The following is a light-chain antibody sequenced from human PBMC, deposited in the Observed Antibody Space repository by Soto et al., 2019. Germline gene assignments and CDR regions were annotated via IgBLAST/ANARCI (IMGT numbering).Light chain of an antibody. CDR2: DVT. CDR3: SSYTTSSTRV. V-gene: IGLV2-14*03. J-gene: IGLJ1*01. Sequence: QSALTQPASVSGSPGQSIAISCTGSSSDVGIYNYVSWYQQHPGKVPKLIIYDVTNRPSGVSNRFSGSKSGNTASLTSSGLQAEDEADYYCSSYTTSSTRVFGTGTQLTVL. CDR1: SSDVGIYNY.